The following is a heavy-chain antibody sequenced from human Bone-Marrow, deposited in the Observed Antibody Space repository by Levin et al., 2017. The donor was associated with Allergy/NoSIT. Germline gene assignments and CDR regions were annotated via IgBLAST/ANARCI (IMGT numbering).Heavy chain of an antibody. V-gene: IGHV3-23*01. J-gene: IGHJ4*02. Sequence: GESLKISCAASGFTFSNYAMTWVRQAPGKGPEWVSAISTSGESTWYSDSVKGRFTISRDNSKNTVYLQMNSLRAEDTAVYYCAKEWAGVLGPPYFDSWGQGTLVTVSS. CDR2: ISTSGEST. D-gene: IGHD3-16*01. CDR3: AKEWAGVLGPPYFDS. CDR1: GFTFSNYA.